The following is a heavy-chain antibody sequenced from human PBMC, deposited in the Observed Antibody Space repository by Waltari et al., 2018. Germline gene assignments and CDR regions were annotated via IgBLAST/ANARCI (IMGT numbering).Heavy chain of an antibody. D-gene: IGHD1-26*01. Sequence: QVQLVQSGAEVKKPGASVKVSCKASGYTFTSYDITWVRQATGQGLEWMGWMNPNSGNTGYAQKFQGRVTMTRNTSISTAYMELSSLRSEDTAVYYCARLPVGAVQYSGSYYRSYWGQGTLVTVSS. CDR2: MNPNSGNT. V-gene: IGHV1-8*01. CDR1: GYTFTSYD. CDR3: ARLPVGAVQYSGSYYRSY. J-gene: IGHJ4*02.